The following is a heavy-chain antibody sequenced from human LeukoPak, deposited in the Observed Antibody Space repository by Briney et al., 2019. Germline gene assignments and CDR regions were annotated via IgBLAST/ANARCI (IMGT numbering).Heavy chain of an antibody. CDR3: AMASGVSVPAGY. Sequence: GGSLRLSCVASGFTFSSYEINWVRQAPGKGLEWISHISSSGSTIYYADFLRGRFTISRDNAKNSVYLQMNSLRAEDTAVYYCAMASGVSVPAGYWGQGTLVTVSS. D-gene: IGHD2-8*01. V-gene: IGHV3-48*03. J-gene: IGHJ4*02. CDR2: ISSSGSTI. CDR1: GFTFSSYE.